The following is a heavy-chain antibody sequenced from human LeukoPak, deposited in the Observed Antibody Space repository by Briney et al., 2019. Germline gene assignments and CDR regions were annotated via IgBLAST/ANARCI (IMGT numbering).Heavy chain of an antibody. Sequence: SETLSLTYAAYGCSFSGYYWSWIRQPPGKGLEWVGEINHSGSTTYNPYLKSRVTRSVETSKIQCSRKLSSVTAADTAVYYCARGVGRSLQSIDFYYYGMVVWGQGTTGTVSS. J-gene: IGHJ6*02. D-gene: IGHD3-3*02. CDR1: GCSFSGYY. CDR2: INHSGST. V-gene: IGHV4-34*01. CDR3: ARGVGRSLQSIDFYYYGMVV.